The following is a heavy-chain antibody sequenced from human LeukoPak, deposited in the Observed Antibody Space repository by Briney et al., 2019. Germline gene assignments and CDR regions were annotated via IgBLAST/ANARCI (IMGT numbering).Heavy chain of an antibody. CDR2: VYYSGST. Sequence: SETLSLTCTVSGGSIRSNSHYWAWIPQPPGKGLEGIVSVYYSGSTYYNSSLESRVTISVDTSKNQFSLKLSSVTAADTAVYYCARGAQYYDILTGYYPNYYYMDVWGKGTTVTVSS. D-gene: IGHD3-9*01. CDR1: GGSIRSNSHY. CDR3: ARGAQYYDILTGYYPNYYYMDV. V-gene: IGHV4-39*07. J-gene: IGHJ6*03.